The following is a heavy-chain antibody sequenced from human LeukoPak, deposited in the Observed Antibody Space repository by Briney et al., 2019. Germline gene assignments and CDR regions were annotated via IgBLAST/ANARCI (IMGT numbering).Heavy chain of an antibody. J-gene: IGHJ5*02. D-gene: IGHD1-1*01. CDR2: IKKRSAAT. Sequence: PGGSLRLSCAASGFTFRDYAMTWIRQAPGKGLEWISYIKKRSAATHYADSVTGRFVISRDDAKSSLNLHLTNLRVEDTATYFCARIWSARDWFDPWGQGT. CDR1: GFTFRDYA. CDR3: ARIWSARDWFDP. V-gene: IGHV3-11*01.